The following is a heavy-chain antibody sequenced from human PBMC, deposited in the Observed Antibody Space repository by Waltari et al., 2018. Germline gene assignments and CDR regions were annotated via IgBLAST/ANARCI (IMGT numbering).Heavy chain of an antibody. V-gene: IGHV3-7*01. CDR2: MKKDGSEE. J-gene: IGHJ3*02. CDR3: AREQWFAFDI. CDR1: GFTLRSYW. Sequence: EVQLVESGGGLVQPGGSLRLSCSASGFTLRSYWMSWVRQAPGKGPEGGGNMKKDGSEEYYVDSVRGRFTISRDNAKNTLYLQMNSLRAEETAVYYCAREQWFAFDIWGQGTMVTVSS. D-gene: IGHD3-22*01.